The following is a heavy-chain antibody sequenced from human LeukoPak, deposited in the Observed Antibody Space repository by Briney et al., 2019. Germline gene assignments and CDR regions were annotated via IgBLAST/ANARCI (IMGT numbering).Heavy chain of an antibody. CDR2: ISSSSSYI. CDR1: GFTFSSYR. V-gene: IGHV3-21*01. CDR3: ARPDPYCCGGSCSFFDY. Sequence: KPGGSLRLSCAASGFTFSSYRMNWVPHAPGKGLEGVSSISSSSSYIYYADSVKGRFTISRDNAKNSLYLQMNSLRAEDTAVYYCARPDPYCCGGSCSFFDYWGQGTLVTVSS. J-gene: IGHJ4*02. D-gene: IGHD2-15*01.